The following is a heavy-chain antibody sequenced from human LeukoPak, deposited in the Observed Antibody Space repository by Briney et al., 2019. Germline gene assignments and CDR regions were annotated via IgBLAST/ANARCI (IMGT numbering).Heavy chain of an antibody. Sequence: SETLSLTCTVSSGSISITSYYWGWIRQPPGKGLEWIGSIYKSGSTYYNPSLKSRVTISVDTSKNQFSLKLSSVTAADTAVYYCARLWGYSYGYLDYWGQGTLVTVSS. CDR1: SGSISITSYY. J-gene: IGHJ4*02. CDR3: ARLWGYSYGYLDY. CDR2: IYKSGST. V-gene: IGHV4-39*01. D-gene: IGHD5-18*01.